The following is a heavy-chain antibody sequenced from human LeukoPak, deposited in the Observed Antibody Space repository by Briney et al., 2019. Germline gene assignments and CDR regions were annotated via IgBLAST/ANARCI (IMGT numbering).Heavy chain of an antibody. D-gene: IGHD2-15*01. J-gene: IGHJ5*02. Sequence: SETLSLTCTVSGGSISSGDYYWSWIRQPPGKGLEWIGRIYTSGSTNYNPSLKSRVTMSVDTSKNQFSLKLSSVTAADTAVYFCARDPYCTGGSCYHRFDPWGQGTQVTVSS. V-gene: IGHV4-61*02. CDR3: ARDPYCTGGSCYHRFDP. CDR2: IYTSGST. CDR1: GGSISSGDYY.